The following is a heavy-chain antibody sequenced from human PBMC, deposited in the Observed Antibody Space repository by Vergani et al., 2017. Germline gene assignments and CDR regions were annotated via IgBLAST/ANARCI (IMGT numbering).Heavy chain of an antibody. Sequence: EVQLLESGGSLKQPGGSVRLSCAASGFTFSTSAMHWVRHAPGKGLEWISALTGGGGSTYYAASFKGRFIISRDNSRDTLYLQMNSLRPQDTATSYCVKDAGSYENFFDSWGQGTLVTVSS. V-gene: IGHV3-23*01. D-gene: IGHD1-26*01. CDR2: LTGGGGST. J-gene: IGHJ4*02. CDR3: VKDAGSYENFFDS. CDR1: GFTFSTSA.